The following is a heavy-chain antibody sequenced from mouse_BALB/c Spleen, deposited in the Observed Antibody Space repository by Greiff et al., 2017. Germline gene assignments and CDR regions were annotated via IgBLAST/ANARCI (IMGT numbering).Heavy chain of an antibody. D-gene: IGHD2-1*01. CDR2: ISSGGGST. J-gene: IGHJ4*01. CDR3: ARHSWGNQYAMDY. CDR1: GFAFSSYD. V-gene: IGHV5-12-1*01. Sequence: EVKLVESGGGLVKPGGSLKLSCAASGFAFSSYDMSWVRQTPEKRLEWVAYISSGGGSTYYPDTVKGRFTISRDNAKNTLYLQMSSLKSEDTAMYYCARHSWGNQYAMDYWGQGTSVTVSS.